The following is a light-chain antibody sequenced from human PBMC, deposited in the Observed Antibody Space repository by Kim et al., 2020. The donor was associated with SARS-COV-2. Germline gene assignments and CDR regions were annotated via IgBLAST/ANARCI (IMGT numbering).Light chain of an antibody. Sequence: SCSGGARVPITCPASQDIRNLNWYQQKPGKAPELLIHGASNLETGVPSRFSGSGSGTNFHLTISGLQPEDFATYHCQQYDELPLTFGQGTKVDIK. CDR1: QDIRN. CDR3: QQYDELPLT. V-gene: IGKV1-33*01. CDR2: GAS. J-gene: IGKJ1*01.